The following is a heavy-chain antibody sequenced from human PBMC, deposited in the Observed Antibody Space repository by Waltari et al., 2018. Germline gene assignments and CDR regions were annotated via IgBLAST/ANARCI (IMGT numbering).Heavy chain of an antibody. D-gene: IGHD1-20*01. J-gene: IGHJ4*02. CDR2: IIPILGIA. CDR1: GGTFSSYA. V-gene: IGHV1-69*04. Sequence: QVQLVQSGAEVKKPGSSVKGSCKASGGTFSSYAISWVRQAPGQGLEWMGGIIPILGIANYAQKFQGRVTITADESTSTAYMELSSLRSEDTAVYYCARGLITGTPHGAFDYWGQGTLVTVSS. CDR3: ARGLITGTPHGAFDY.